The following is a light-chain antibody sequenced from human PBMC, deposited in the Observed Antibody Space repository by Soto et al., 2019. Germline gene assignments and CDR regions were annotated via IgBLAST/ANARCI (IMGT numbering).Light chain of an antibody. CDR3: QQFNSYSPGA. V-gene: IGKV1-5*01. CDR1: QSISSW. CDR2: DAS. Sequence: DIQMTQSPSTLSASLLDRVTITCXSSQSISSWLAWYQQKPGKAPKLLIYDASSLESGVPSRLSGSGSGTEFTLTISSLQPDDFATYYCQQFNSYSPGAFGQGTKVDNK. J-gene: IGKJ1*01.